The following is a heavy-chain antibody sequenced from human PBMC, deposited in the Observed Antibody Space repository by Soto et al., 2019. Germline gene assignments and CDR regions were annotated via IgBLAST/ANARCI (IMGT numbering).Heavy chain of an antibody. CDR3: ATRLSSGYDSLVPNY. Sequence: ASVKVSCKASGYTFTTYDISWVRQAPGQGLEWMGWISPYNGNTNYSQKFQGRVTMTEDTSTDTAYMELSSLRSEDTAVYYCATRLSSGYDSLVPNYWGQGTLVTVSS. D-gene: IGHD5-12*01. CDR1: GYTFTTYD. J-gene: IGHJ4*02. V-gene: IGHV1-18*01. CDR2: ISPYNGNT.